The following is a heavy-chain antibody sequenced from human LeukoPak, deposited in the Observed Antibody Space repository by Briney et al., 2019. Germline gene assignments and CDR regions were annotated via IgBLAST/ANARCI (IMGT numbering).Heavy chain of an antibody. CDR2: IYHSGST. J-gene: IGHJ4*02. Sequence: SETLSLTCTVSGYSISTDNYWGWIRQPPGKGLEWIGSIYHSGSTYYNPSLKSRVTVSVDTSKNQFSLKLSSVTAADTAVYYCARDKYYYDSSGYYEGRFFDYWGQGTLVTVSS. CDR1: GYSISTDNY. CDR3: ARDKYYYDSSGYYEGRFFDY. D-gene: IGHD3-22*01. V-gene: IGHV4-38-2*02.